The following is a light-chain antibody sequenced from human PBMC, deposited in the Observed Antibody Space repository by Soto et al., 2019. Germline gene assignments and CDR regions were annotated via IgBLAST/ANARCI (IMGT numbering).Light chain of an antibody. CDR3: QQVNTFPYT. CDR1: QDVNIW. Sequence: DIKMTQSPSSVAASVGDRVTLTCRASQDVNIWLAWYQQRPGKAPKLLIFGASNLHSGAPSRFSGSGIGSDFTLTISGLEPEDFATYYCQQVNTFPYTFGQGTTVEIK. V-gene: IGKV1-12*01. CDR2: GAS. J-gene: IGKJ2*01.